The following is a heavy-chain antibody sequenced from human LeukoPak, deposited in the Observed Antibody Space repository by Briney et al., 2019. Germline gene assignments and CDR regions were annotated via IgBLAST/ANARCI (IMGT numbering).Heavy chain of an antibody. V-gene: IGHV3-30*02. CDR3: SKSFGVQSIAVSNY. Sequence: GGSLRLSCAASGFTFSSYGMHWVRQAPGKGLEWVAFIRYDGSNKYYADSLKGRFTISRDNSKNTLYLQMNSLRAEDTALYYCSKSFGVQSIAVSNYWGQGTLVTVSS. J-gene: IGHJ4*02. CDR2: IRYDGSNK. D-gene: IGHD5/OR15-5a*01. CDR1: GFTFSSYG.